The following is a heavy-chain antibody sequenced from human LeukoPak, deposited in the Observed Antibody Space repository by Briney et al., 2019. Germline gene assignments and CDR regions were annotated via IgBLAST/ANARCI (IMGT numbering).Heavy chain of an antibody. CDR2: ISNDGNTL. CDR1: GFTFSDYY. D-gene: IGHD5-24*01. V-gene: IGHV3-11*01. CDR3: VRGDGYNGFDY. J-gene: IGHJ4*02. Sequence: GGSLRLSCAASGFTFSDYYMNWVRQAPGKGLEWVSFISNDGNTLCYADSVRGRFTISSDNAKNSLYLQMSSLRAEDTAVYYCVRGDGYNGFDYWGQGTLVTVSS.